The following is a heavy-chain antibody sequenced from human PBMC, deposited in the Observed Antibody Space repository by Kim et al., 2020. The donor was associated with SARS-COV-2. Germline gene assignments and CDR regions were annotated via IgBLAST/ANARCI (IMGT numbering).Heavy chain of an antibody. CDR3: ARDSTEYYDILTGYYIVDYFDY. CDR2: ISSSSSTI. J-gene: IGHJ4*02. CDR1: GFTFSSYS. D-gene: IGHD3-9*01. Sequence: GGSLRLSCAASGFTFSSYSMNWVRQAPGKGLEWVSYISSSSSTIYYADSVKGRFTISRDNAKNSLYLQMNSLRDEDTAVYYCARDSTEYYDILTGYYIVDYFDYWGQGTLVTVSS. V-gene: IGHV3-48*02.